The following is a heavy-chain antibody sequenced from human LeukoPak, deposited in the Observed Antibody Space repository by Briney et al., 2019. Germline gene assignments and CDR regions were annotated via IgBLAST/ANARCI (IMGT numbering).Heavy chain of an antibody. V-gene: IGHV4-59*01. CDR3: ARTRRDGYNHRGLWLD. CDR2: IYYSGST. Sequence: SETLSLTCTVYGGSLSNYYWSWIRQPPGKGLEWIGYIYYSGSTNYNPSLKSRVTISVDTSKNQFSLKLSSVTAADTAVYYCARTRRDGYNHRGLWLDWGQGTLVTVSS. CDR1: GGSLSNYY. J-gene: IGHJ4*02. D-gene: IGHD5-24*01.